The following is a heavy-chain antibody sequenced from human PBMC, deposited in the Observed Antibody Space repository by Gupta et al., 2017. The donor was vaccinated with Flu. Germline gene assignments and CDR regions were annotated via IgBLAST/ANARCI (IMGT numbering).Heavy chain of an antibody. CDR3: ARDPVAPGREGGFDY. Sequence: EVQLVESGGGLVKPGGSLRLSCAASGFTFSSYSMNWVRQAPGKGLEWVSSISSSSSYIYYADSVKGRFTISRDNAKNSLYLQMNSLRAEDTAVYYCARDPVAPGREGGFDYWGQGTLVTVSS. V-gene: IGHV3-21*01. D-gene: IGHD2-15*01. CDR2: ISSSSSYI. CDR1: GFTFSSYS. J-gene: IGHJ4*02.